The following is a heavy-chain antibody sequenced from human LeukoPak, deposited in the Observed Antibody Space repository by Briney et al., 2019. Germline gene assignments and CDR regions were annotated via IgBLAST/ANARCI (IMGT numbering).Heavy chain of an antibody. V-gene: IGHV3-15*01. CDR3: TKLNLGAFDY. CDR2: IKSKSERETT. Sequence: PGGSLRLSCAASGFTFSNTWMNWVRQAPGKGLEWVGRIKSKSERETTDYASPVKNRFTISRDDSKSTLYLQMNSLKTEDTAVYYCTKLNLGAFDYWGQGTLVTVSS. J-gene: IGHJ4*02. CDR1: GFTFSNTW. D-gene: IGHD1-26*01.